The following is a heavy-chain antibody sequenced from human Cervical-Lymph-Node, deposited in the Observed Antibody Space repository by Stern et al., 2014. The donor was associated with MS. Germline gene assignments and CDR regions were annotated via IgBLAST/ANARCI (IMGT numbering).Heavy chain of an antibody. Sequence: EVQLVESGGGLVQPGGSLKLSCAASGILFSGASMHWVRQPYGKGLEWIGRIRSKSNAYTTTYTASVKGRFTISRDDSKSTAYLQLNSLKTEDTAVYYCVSDGSGWKNWGQGTLVTVSS. V-gene: IGHV3-73*01. CDR3: VSDGSGWKN. J-gene: IGHJ4*02. CDR1: GILFSGAS. D-gene: IGHD3-10*01. CDR2: IRSKSNAYTT.